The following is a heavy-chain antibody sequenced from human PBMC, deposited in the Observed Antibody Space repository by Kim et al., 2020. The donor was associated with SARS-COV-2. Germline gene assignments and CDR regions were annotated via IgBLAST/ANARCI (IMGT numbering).Heavy chain of an antibody. D-gene: IGHD3-10*01. V-gene: IGHV3-74*01. Sequence: GGSLRLSCAASGFTFSYYWMHWVRQAPGKGLEWVSRINGDGSSTSYADSVRGRFIISRDNAKNTLFLQRNSLTAEDTAVYYCTSDTFGADDSWGQGTLVT. J-gene: IGHJ4*02. CDR1: GFTFSYYW. CDR3: TSDTFGADDS. CDR2: INGDGSST.